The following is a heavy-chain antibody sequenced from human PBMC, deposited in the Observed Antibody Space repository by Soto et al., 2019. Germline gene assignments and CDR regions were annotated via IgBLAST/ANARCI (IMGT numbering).Heavy chain of an antibody. J-gene: IGHJ3*02. CDR3: ARAGENDAFDI. Sequence: QVQLQESGPGLVKPSETLSLTCTDSGGSISSYYWSWIRQPPGKGLEWIGYNYYSGSSNYNPSLKRRITISGDTSKSQFSLKLSTVTAADTAVYYCARAGENDAFDIWGQGTMVTVSS. CDR2: NYYSGSS. CDR1: GGSISSYY. V-gene: IGHV4-59*01.